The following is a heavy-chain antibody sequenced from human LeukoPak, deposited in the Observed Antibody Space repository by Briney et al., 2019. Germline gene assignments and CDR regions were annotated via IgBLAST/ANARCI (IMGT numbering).Heavy chain of an antibody. V-gene: IGHV3-64D*06. CDR2: ISSDGGST. CDR3: VPLYHGGVAY. J-gene: IGHJ4*02. Sequence: GGSLRLSCSASGFTFSSYGMHWVRQAPGKGLEYVSAISSDGGSTYYADSVKGRFTISRDNSKNTLYLQVRSLRAEGTAVYYCVPLYHGGVAYWGQGTLVTVSS. D-gene: IGHD3-16*02. CDR1: GFTFSSYG.